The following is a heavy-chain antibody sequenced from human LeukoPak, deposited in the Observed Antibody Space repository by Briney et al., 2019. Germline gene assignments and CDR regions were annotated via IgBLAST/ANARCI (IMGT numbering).Heavy chain of an antibody. CDR2: IRGSGDST. Sequence: GGSLRLSCAASGFAFSSYAMSWVRQAPGKGLEWVSAIRGSGDSTYYADSVKGRFTISRDNSKNTLYLQMNSLRAEDTAVYYCAKVLGNSFDYWGQGTLVTVSS. CDR3: AKVLGNSFDY. D-gene: IGHD2-15*01. CDR1: GFAFSSYA. J-gene: IGHJ4*02. V-gene: IGHV3-23*01.